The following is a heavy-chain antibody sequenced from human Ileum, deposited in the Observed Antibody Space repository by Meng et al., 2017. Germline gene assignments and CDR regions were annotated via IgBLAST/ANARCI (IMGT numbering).Heavy chain of an antibody. Sequence: VHLVQAGAEVKQPGASATVSCKASGYTFTTYGISWVRQAPGQGLEWMGWMNTDKGSTNYAQKFQGRVTMTRDTSTSTAYRELRSLRSDDTAVYYCAREGAYNGGDYWGQGTLVTVSS. V-gene: IGHV1-18*01. D-gene: IGHD1-1*01. CDR1: GYTFTTYG. CDR3: AREGAYNGGDY. J-gene: IGHJ4*02. CDR2: MNTDKGST.